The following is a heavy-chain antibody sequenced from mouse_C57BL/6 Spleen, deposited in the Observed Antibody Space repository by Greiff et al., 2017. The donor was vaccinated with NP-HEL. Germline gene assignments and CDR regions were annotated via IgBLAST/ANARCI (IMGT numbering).Heavy chain of an antibody. CDR1: GYTFTDYN. Sequence: VQLQQSGPELVKPGASVKMSCKASGYTFTDYNMHWVKQSHGKSLEWIGYINPNNGGTSYNPKFKGKATLTVNKSSSTAYMELRSLTSEDSAVYYCATNYGNPAWFAYWGQGTLVTVSA. J-gene: IGHJ3*01. CDR2: INPNNGGT. V-gene: IGHV1-22*01. D-gene: IGHD2-1*01. CDR3: ATNYGNPAWFAY.